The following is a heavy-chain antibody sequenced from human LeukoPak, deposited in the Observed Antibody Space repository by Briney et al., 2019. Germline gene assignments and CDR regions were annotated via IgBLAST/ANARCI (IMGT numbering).Heavy chain of an antibody. D-gene: IGHD5-18*01. J-gene: IGHJ4*02. Sequence: KPSETLSLTCTVSGGSISSSSYYWGWIRQPPGKGLEWIGSIYYSGSTYYNPSLKSRVTISVDTSKNQFSLKLSSVTAADTAVYYCARLNTAMVEWGQGTLVTVSS. V-gene: IGHV4-39*01. CDR1: GGSISSSSYY. CDR2: IYYSGST. CDR3: ARLNTAMVE.